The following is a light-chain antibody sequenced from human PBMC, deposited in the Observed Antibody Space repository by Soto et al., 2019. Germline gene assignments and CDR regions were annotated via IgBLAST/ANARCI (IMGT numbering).Light chain of an antibody. CDR2: GAF. CDR1: QSVSSD. V-gene: IGKV3-15*01. Sequence: EIVTTQSPVTLSVSPGERATLSCRTSQSVSSDLAWYKQKPGQAPRLLIYGAFNRATGVPARFSGSGSGTEFTLTISSLQSEDYAVYYCQQYNNWPPITFGQGTRLEIK. J-gene: IGKJ5*01. CDR3: QQYNNWPPIT.